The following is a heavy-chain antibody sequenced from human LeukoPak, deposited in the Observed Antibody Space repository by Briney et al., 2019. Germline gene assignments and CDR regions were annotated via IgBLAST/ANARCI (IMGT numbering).Heavy chain of an antibody. Sequence: SETLSLTCTVSGGSISSSSYYWGWIRQPPGKGLEGIGSIYYSGSTYYTPSLKRRLTISVDTSKNQFSLKLSSVTATDTAVSYCERRGYCSSTSCYEYWFDPWGQGTLVTVSS. J-gene: IGHJ5*02. CDR3: ERRGYCSSTSCYEYWFDP. V-gene: IGHV4-39*01. CDR1: GGSISSSSYY. D-gene: IGHD2-2*01. CDR2: IYYSGST.